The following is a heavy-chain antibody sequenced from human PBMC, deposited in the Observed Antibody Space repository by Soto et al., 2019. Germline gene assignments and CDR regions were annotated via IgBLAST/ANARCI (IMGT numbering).Heavy chain of an antibody. Sequence: DVQLLESGGGLVQPGGSLRLSCAGSGFTFRAYTMAWVRQAPGKGLEWVSGIDGRDGTYYADSVKGRFNISRDSSRNTLFLQMNSLRADDTAVYYCAKTGPVTARIRFDSWGQGALVTVSS. CDR2: IDGRDGT. CDR1: GFTFRAYT. J-gene: IGHJ4*02. CDR3: AKTGPVTARIRFDS. D-gene: IGHD2-21*02. V-gene: IGHV3-23*01.